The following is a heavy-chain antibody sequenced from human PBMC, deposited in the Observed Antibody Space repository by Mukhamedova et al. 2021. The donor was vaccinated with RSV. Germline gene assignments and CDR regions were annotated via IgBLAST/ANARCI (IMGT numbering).Heavy chain of an antibody. J-gene: IGHJ4*02. Sequence: WVRQAPGQGLEWMGRIIPILGTPNYAPKFQGRVTISADKSASTVFLELNSLRPDDTAVFYCSRDNGYYGAGCPIDHWGQGSRCTVSS. CDR3: SRDNGYYGAGCPIDH. D-gene: IGHD3-10*01. CDR2: IIPILGTP. V-gene: IGHV1-69*08.